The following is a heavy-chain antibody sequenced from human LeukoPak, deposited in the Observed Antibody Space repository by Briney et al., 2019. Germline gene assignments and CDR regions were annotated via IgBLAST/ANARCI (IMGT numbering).Heavy chain of an antibody. V-gene: IGHV3-33*01. CDR1: GFSFSSYG. Sequence: GRSLRLSCAASGFSFSSYGMNWVRQAPGKGLEWVAVIWYDGNKKYYADSVRGRFTISRDNSKNTLYLQMDSLRADDTAVYYCARGTPVTTRVTDYWGQGTLVTVSS. CDR2: IWYDGNKK. J-gene: IGHJ4*02. CDR3: ARGTPVTTRVTDY. D-gene: IGHD4-17*01.